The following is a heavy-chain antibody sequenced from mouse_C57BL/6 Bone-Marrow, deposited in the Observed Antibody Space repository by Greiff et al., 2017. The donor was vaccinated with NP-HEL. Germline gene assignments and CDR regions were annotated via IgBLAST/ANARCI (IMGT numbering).Heavy chain of an antibody. D-gene: IGHD3-2*02. Sequence: EVQLQQSGPELVKPGASVKISCKASGYTFTDYYMNWVKQSHGKSLEWIGDINPNNGGTSYNQKFKGKATLTVDKSSSTAYMELRSLTSEDSAVYDCATPDSSGYGFDYWGQGTTLTVSS. CDR3: ATPDSSGYGFDY. J-gene: IGHJ2*01. CDR2: INPNNGGT. V-gene: IGHV1-26*01. CDR1: GYTFTDYY.